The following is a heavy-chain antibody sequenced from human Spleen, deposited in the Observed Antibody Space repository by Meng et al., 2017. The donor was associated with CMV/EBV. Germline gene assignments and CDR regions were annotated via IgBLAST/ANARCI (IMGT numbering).Heavy chain of an antibody. Sequence: QGQLQAAGPGLVKPSETLSLTCTVSGGSISSYYWSWIRQPAGKGLEWIGRIYTSGSTNYNPSLKSRVTMSVDTSKNQFSLKLSSVTAADTAVYYCARVKYYYDSSGYTGSAWFDPWGQGTLVTVSS. D-gene: IGHD3-22*01. CDR1: GGSISSYY. CDR3: ARVKYYYDSSGYTGSAWFDP. CDR2: IYTSGST. V-gene: IGHV4-4*07. J-gene: IGHJ5*02.